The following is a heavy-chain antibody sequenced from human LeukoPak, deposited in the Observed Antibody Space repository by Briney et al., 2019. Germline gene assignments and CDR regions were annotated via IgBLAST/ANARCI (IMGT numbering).Heavy chain of an antibody. CDR3: ARVLRAAAGTRLAYSA. J-gene: IGHJ4*02. D-gene: IGHD6-13*01. V-gene: IGHV1-2*02. CDR1: GYTFTGYY. CDR2: INPNSGGT. Sequence: ASVKVSCKASGYTFTGYYMHWVRQAPGQGLEWMGWINPNSGGTNYAQKFQGRVTMTRDTSISTAYMELSRLRSDDTAVYYCARVLRAAAGTRLAYSAWGQGTLVTVSS.